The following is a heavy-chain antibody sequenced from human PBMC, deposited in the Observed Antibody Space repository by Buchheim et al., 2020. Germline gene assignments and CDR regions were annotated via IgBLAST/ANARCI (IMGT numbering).Heavy chain of an antibody. CDR1: GGSFSGYY. Sequence: QVQLQQWGAGLLKPSETLSLTCAVSGGSFSGYYWSWIRQPPGKGLEWIGEINHSGSTNYNPSLKSRVTISVDTSKNQFSLKLSSVTAADTAVYYCARKGATDIDYWGQGTL. J-gene: IGHJ4*02. D-gene: IGHD2-15*01. CDR2: INHSGST. V-gene: IGHV4-34*01. CDR3: ARKGATDIDY.